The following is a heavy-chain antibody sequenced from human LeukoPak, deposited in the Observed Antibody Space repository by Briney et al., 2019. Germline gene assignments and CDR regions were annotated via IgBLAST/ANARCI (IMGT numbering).Heavy chain of an antibody. V-gene: IGHV4-59*01. J-gene: IGHJ4*02. Sequence: SETLSLTCTGSVCTINSYYWNWIRLPPGKGLEWIGYIHYSGSTNYNPSLRSRVTISLDTSKNQFSLKLSSVTAADTAVYYCARGVTASYFDAWGQGTLVTVSS. CDR3: ARGVTASYFDA. CDR2: IHYSGST. D-gene: IGHD3-10*01. CDR1: VCTINSYY.